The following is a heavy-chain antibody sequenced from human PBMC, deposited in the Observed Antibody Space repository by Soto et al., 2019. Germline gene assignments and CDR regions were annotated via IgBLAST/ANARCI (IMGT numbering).Heavy chain of an antibody. D-gene: IGHD3-22*01. Sequence: ASVKVSCKASGYAFSNYPMHWVRQAPGQRLEWMGWINTGNGDTKYSQKFQGRVTITRDTSAITAYMELSSLRSEDTAVYYCVRDWTHYDSNGPGDYWGQGTLVTVSS. J-gene: IGHJ4*02. CDR1: GYAFSNYP. CDR2: INTGNGDT. V-gene: IGHV1-3*04. CDR3: VRDWTHYDSNGPGDY.